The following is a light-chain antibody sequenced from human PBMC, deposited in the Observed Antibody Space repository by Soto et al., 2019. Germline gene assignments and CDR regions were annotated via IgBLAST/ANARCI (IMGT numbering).Light chain of an antibody. J-gene: IGKJ1*01. V-gene: IGKV4-1*01. Sequence: DCVMTQSPDSLAVSLGERATINCKSSQSVLYTSNNKNYLAWYQQKAGQPPKLLIYWASYRESGVPDRFIASGSGTDFTLTISSLQVEDVATYYCQQYLHTPRTFGQGTKVEIK. CDR3: QQYLHTPRT. CDR1: QSVLYTSNNKNY. CDR2: WAS.